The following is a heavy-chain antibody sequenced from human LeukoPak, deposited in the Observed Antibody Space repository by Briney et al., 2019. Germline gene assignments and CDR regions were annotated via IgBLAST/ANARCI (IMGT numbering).Heavy chain of an antibody. D-gene: IGHD2-8*01. CDR3: ARSGPNGVGDYYFDY. V-gene: IGHV4-39*01. Sequence: PSETLSLTCTVSGGSISSSSYYWGWIRQPPGKGLEWIGSIYYSGSTYYNPSLKSRVTISVDTSKNQFSLKLSSVTAADTAVYYCARSGPNGVGDYYFDYWGQGTLVIVSS. CDR1: GGSISSSSYY. CDR2: IYYSGST. J-gene: IGHJ4*02.